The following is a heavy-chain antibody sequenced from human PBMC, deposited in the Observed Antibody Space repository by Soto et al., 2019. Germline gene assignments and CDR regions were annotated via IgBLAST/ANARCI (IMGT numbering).Heavy chain of an antibody. V-gene: IGHV3-23*01. D-gene: IGHD3-22*01. CDR3: AKDRYYDTPGWFDP. CDR2: ISANGGSI. Sequence: EAQLLASGGGLVQPGGSLRLSCVGSGFTFRDPAMRWVRQAPGRGLEWVSAISANGGSIQHADSVKGRFSVSRDNAKNTVYLQMDNLRTEDSAVYYCAKDRYYDTPGWFDPWGQGSRVIVSS. J-gene: IGHJ5*02. CDR1: GFTFRDPA.